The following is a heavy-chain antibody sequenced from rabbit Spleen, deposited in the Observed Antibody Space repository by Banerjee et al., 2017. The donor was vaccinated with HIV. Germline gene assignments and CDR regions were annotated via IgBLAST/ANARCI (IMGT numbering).Heavy chain of an antibody. Sequence: QLKESGGGLVQPGGSLKLSCKASGFDFSSYYMSWVRQAPGKGLEWIGYIEPIFGRTYYASWVNGRFTISSHNAQNTLYLQLNSLTAADTATYFCVRDLGYDDYSEKGYFNLWGPGTLVTVS. CDR2: IEPIFGRT. J-gene: IGHJ4*01. V-gene: IGHV1S7*01. CDR1: GFDFSSYY. CDR3: VRDLGYDDYSEKGYFNL. D-gene: IGHD2-1*01.